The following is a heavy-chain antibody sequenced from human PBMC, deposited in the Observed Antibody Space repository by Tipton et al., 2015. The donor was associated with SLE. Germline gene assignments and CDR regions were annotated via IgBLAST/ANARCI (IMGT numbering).Heavy chain of an antibody. CDR2: INPNSGGT. CDR3: ARDGRYCSGTSCYTVYYGMDV. D-gene: IGHD2-2*02. CDR1: GYTFTGYY. Sequence: QSGAEVKKPGASVKVSCKASGYTFTGYYMHWVRQAPGQGLEWMGWINPNSGGTNYAQKFQGRVTMTRDTSISTAYMELSRLRSDDTAVYYCARDGRYCSGTSCYTVYYGMDVWGQGTTVTVSS. J-gene: IGHJ6*02. V-gene: IGHV1-2*02.